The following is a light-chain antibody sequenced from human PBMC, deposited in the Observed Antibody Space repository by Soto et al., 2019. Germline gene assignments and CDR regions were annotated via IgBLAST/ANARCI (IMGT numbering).Light chain of an antibody. Sequence: QSVLTPPASVSGSPGQSITISCTGTSGDVGGYNYVSWQQPHPGKAPNLMIYEVSNRPSRVSNRFSGSKSGNTASLTISGLQAEDEADYYCSSYTRSSTSYVFGTGTKVTVL. J-gene: IGLJ1*01. CDR1: SGDVGGYNY. V-gene: IGLV2-14*01. CDR2: EVS. CDR3: SSYTRSSTSYV.